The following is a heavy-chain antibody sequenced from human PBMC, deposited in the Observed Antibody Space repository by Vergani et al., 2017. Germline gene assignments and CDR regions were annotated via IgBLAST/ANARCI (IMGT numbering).Heavy chain of an antibody. V-gene: IGHV2-5*02. CDR3: AHHPSYYDSSGYFDY. D-gene: IGHD3-22*01. CDR2: IYWDDDK. J-gene: IGHJ4*02. CDR1: GFSLSTSGVG. Sequence: QITLKESGPTLVKPTQTLTLTCTFSGFSLSTSGVGAGWIRQPPGKALEWLALIYWDDDKRYSPSLKSRLTITKDTSKNQVVLTMTNMDPVDTATYYCAHHPSYYDSSGYFDYWGQGTLVTVSS.